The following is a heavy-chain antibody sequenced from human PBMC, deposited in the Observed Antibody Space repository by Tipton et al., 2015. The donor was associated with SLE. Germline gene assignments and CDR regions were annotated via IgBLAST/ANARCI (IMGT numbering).Heavy chain of an antibody. Sequence: TLSLTCTVSGGSITSGNYFWTWIRQPAGKGLEWIGYIYYSGSTNYNPSLKSRVTISVDTSKNQFSLKLSSVTAADTAVYYCARGPEELGIPPLFDYWGQGTLVTVSS. CDR2: IYYSGST. J-gene: IGHJ4*02. CDR3: ARGPEELGIPPLFDY. V-gene: IGHV4-61*10. CDR1: GGSITSGNYF. D-gene: IGHD7-27*01.